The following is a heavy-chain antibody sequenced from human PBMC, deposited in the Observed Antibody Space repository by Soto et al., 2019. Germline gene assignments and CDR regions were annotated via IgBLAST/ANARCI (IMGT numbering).Heavy chain of an antibody. CDR3: ARDQRRSPGWRRWFAP. CDR1: GGSINDYY. J-gene: IGHJ5*02. CDR2: MYSGGSA. V-gene: IGHV4-59*01. D-gene: IGHD2-15*01. Sequence: SETLSLTCTVSGGSINDYYCTWLRQPPGKGLEWIGYMYSGGSANYNPSLKSRVSISVDTSKNQFSLKLESVTAADTAVYYCARDQRRSPGWRRWFAPWGQGTLVTVSS.